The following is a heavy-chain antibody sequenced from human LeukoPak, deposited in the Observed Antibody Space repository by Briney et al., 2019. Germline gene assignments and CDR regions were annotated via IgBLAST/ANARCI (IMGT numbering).Heavy chain of an antibody. CDR1: GLTFSSYS. J-gene: IGHJ4*02. CDR3: ARGGYSSGWPTDFDY. V-gene: IGHV3-48*02. D-gene: IGHD6-19*01. CDR2: ISSSSSTI. Sequence: GGSLRLSCAASGLTFSSYSMNWVRQAPGKGLEWVSYISSSSSTIYYADSVKGRFTISRDNAKNSLYLQMNSLRDEDTAVYYCARGGYSSGWPTDFDYWGQGTLVTVSS.